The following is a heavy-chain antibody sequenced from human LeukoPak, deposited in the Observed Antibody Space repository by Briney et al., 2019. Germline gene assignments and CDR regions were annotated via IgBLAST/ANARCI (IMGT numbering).Heavy chain of an antibody. Sequence: GSLRLSCAASGFTFSTYSMNWVRQAPGKGLEWIGSIYYSGSTYYNPSLKSRVTISVDTSKNQFSLKLSSVTAADTAVYYCARTPNYYGSGSHDNWFDPWGQGTLVTVSS. CDR1: GFTFSTYS. CDR2: IYYSGST. D-gene: IGHD3-10*01. V-gene: IGHV4-39*07. CDR3: ARTPNYYGSGSHDNWFDP. J-gene: IGHJ5*02.